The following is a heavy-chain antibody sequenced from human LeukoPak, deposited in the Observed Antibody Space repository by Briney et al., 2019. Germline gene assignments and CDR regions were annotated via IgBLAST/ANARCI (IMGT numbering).Heavy chain of an antibody. CDR1: GYTFTGYY. CDR2: INPNSGGT. CDR3: ARDRYQLPQGRWFDP. Sequence: ASVKVFCKASGYTFTGYYMHWVRQAPGQGLEWMGWINPNSGGTNYAQKFQGRVTMTRDTSISTAYMELSRLRSDDTAVYYCARDRYQLPQGRWFDPWGQGTLVTVSS. V-gene: IGHV1-2*02. D-gene: IGHD2-2*01. J-gene: IGHJ5*02.